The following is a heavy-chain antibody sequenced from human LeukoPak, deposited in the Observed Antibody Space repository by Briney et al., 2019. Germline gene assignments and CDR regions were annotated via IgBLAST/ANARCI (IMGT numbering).Heavy chain of an antibody. V-gene: IGHV4-34*01. CDR1: GGSFSGYY. D-gene: IGHD4-11*01. J-gene: IGHJ6*03. Sequence: SETLSLTCAVYGGSFSGYYWSWIRQPPGKGLEWIGEINHSGSTNYNPSLKSRVTISVDTSKNQFSLKLSSVTAADTAVYYCARAYSNVYYYYYMDVWGKGTTVTVSS. CDR3: ARAYSNVYYYYYMDV. CDR2: INHSGST.